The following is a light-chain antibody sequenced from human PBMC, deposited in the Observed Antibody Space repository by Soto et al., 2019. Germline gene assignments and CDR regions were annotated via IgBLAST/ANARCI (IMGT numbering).Light chain of an antibody. Sequence: DIQMTQSPSTLSVSVGDRVTITCRASQSISSWLAWYQQKPGKAPKLLIYDASSLESGVPSRFSGSGSGTEFTLTISSLQPDDFATYYCQQYNSYPWTFGQGTRLENK. V-gene: IGKV1-5*01. J-gene: IGKJ5*01. CDR3: QQYNSYPWT. CDR2: DAS. CDR1: QSISSW.